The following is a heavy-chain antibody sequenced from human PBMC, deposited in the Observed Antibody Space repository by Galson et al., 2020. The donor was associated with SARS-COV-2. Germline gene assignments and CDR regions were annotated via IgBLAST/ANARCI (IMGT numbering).Heavy chain of an antibody. CDR1: GFTFSSYA. J-gene: IGHJ6*02. CDR2: ISSNGGST. Sequence: TGGSLRLSCAASGFTFSSYAMHWVRQAPGKGLEYVSAISSNGGSTYYANSVKGRFTISRDNSKNTLYLQMGSLRAEDMAVYYCARGGDSSGYSYYYYGMDVWGQGTTVTVSS. D-gene: IGHD3-22*01. V-gene: IGHV3-64*01. CDR3: ARGGDSSGYSYYYYGMDV.